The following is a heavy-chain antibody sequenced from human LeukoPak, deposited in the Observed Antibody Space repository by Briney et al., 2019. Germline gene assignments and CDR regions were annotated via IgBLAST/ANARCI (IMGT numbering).Heavy chain of an antibody. V-gene: IGHV4-59*01. J-gene: IGHJ6*02. CDR1: GASTSSYY. Sequence: PSETLSLTCTVSGASTSSYYWSWIRQPPGKGLEWIGYIYYSGSTNYNPSLKSRVTISVDTSKNQFSLKLSSVTAADTAVYYCARAPSYDFWSGYYDYYYGMDVWGQGTTVTVSS. CDR3: ARAPSYDFWSGYYDYYYGMDV. CDR2: IYYSGST. D-gene: IGHD3-3*01.